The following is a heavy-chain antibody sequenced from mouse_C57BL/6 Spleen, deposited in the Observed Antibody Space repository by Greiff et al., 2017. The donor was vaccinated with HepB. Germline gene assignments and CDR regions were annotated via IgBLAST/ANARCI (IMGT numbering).Heavy chain of an antibody. CDR2: INPGSGGT. D-gene: IGHD2-14*01. J-gene: IGHJ2*01. V-gene: IGHV1-54*01. Sequence: QVQLKQSGAELVRPGTSVKVSCKASGYAFTNYLIEWVKQRPGQGLEWIGVINPGSGGTNYNEKFKGKATLTADKSSSTAYMQLSSLTAEDSAVYFCARGEYEGYDYGGQGTTLTVSS. CDR1: GYAFTNYL. CDR3: ARGEYEGYDY.